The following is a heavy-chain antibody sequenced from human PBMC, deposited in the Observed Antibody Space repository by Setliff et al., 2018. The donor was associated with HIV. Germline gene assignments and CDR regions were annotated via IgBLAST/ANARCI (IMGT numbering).Heavy chain of an antibody. CDR2: ISYDGTNK. Sequence: PGESLKISCAASGFTFSTYGMNWVRQAPGKGLEWVALISYDGTNKYYADSVKGRFTISRDTSKNTLYLQMNSLRAEDTAMYYCAKGRAYGDLYYYYGMDVWGQGTTVTVSS. D-gene: IGHD4-17*01. CDR3: AKGRAYGDLYYYYGMDV. J-gene: IGHJ6*02. CDR1: GFTFSTYG. V-gene: IGHV3-30*18.